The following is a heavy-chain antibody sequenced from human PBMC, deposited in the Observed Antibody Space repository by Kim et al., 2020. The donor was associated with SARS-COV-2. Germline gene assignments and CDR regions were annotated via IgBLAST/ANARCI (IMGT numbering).Heavy chain of an antibody. CDR1: GYSFTSYW. CDR3: ARLPLPGIAAAGKWGGYYYYGMDV. J-gene: IGHJ6*02. CDR2: IDPSDSYT. Sequence: GESLKISCKGSGYSFTSYWISWVRQMPGKGLEWMGRIDPSDSYTNYSPSFQGHVTISADKSISTAYLQWSSLKASDTAMYYCARLPLPGIAAAGKWGGYYYYGMDVWGQGTTVTVSS. D-gene: IGHD6-13*01. V-gene: IGHV5-10-1*01.